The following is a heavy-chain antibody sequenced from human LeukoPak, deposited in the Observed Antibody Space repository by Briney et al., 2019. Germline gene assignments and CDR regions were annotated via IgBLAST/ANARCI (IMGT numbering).Heavy chain of an antibody. CDR2: ISGSSSYI. D-gene: IGHD1-26*01. CDR3: ARDFGQWQLNGGYYFDY. Sequence: PGGSLRLSCAASGFTFSGYDMNWVRQAPGKGLEWVSSISGSSSYIYYADSMKGRFTISRDNGKNSLYLQMNSLRAEDTAVYYCARDFGQWQLNGGYYFDYWGQGTLVTVSS. CDR1: GFTFSGYD. J-gene: IGHJ4*02. V-gene: IGHV3-21*01.